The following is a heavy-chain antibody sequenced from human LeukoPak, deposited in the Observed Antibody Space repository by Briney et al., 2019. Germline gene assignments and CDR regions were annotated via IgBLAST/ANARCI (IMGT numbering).Heavy chain of an antibody. CDR1: GYTFTGYY. D-gene: IGHD3-22*01. CDR2: INPNSGGT. J-gene: IGHJ3*02. CDR3: AREHPDLSYYDSSGWTNDAFDI. Sequence: ASVKVSCKASGYTFTGYYMHWVRQAPGQGLEWMGWINPNSGGTNYAQKFQGRVTMTRDTSISTAYMELSRLRSDDTAVYYCAREHPDLSYYDSSGWTNDAFDIWGQGTMVTVSS. V-gene: IGHV1-2*02.